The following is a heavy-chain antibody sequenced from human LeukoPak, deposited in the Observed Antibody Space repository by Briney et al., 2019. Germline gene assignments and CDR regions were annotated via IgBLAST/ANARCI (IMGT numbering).Heavy chain of an antibody. V-gene: IGHV3-30*02. D-gene: IGHD2-15*01. CDR2: IRYDGSDK. CDR3: ARDTSVGAAYFDV. J-gene: IGHJ4*02. Sequence: TGGSLGLSCAASRFRFASYGMHWVRQAPGKGLEWVAYIRYDGSDKYYADSVKGRFTISRDNSKNTLSLQMTTLRPDDTAIYYCARDTSVGAAYFDVWGQGALVAVSS. CDR1: RFRFASYG.